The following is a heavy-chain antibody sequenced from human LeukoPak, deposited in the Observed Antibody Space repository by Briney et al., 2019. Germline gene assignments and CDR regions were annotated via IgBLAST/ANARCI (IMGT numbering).Heavy chain of an antibody. CDR2: IYSGGST. CDR3: ASVKVRATLGVAI. J-gene: IGHJ3*02. D-gene: IGHD1-26*01. CDR1: GYTFNIYD. Sequence: GGSLRLSCTPLGYTFNIYDKRCLRQAPGKGLEWVSVIYSGGSTYYADSVRGRFTISRDNSNNTLYLQMNSLRAEDTAVYYCASVKVRATLGVAIWGQGTMVTVSS. V-gene: IGHV3-53*01.